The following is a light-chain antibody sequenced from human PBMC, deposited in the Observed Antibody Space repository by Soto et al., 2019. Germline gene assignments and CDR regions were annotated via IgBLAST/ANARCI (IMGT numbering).Light chain of an antibody. CDR1: SSDVGSYNL. CDR2: EGS. CDR3: SSYASSSTFRYV. V-gene: IGLV2-23*01. J-gene: IGLJ1*01. Sequence: QSVLTQPASVSGSPGQSITISCTGTSSDVGSYNLVSWYQQHPGKAPKLMIYEGSKRPSGISNRFSGSKSGNTASLTISGLQAEDEADYYCSSYASSSTFRYVFGTGTKVTVL.